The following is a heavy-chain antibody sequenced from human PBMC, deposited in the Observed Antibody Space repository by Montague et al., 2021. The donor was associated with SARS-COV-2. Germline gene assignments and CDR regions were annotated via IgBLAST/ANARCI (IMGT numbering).Heavy chain of an antibody. CDR1: GGSISSYY. Sequence: SETLSLTCTVSGGSISSYYWSWIRQPPGKGLEWIGYIYYSGSTNYNHSLKSRDTISVDTSKNQFSLKLSFVTAADTAVDYCERHHPVGGVRPWGQGTLVTVSS. V-gene: IGHV4-59*08. CDR3: ERHHPVGGVRP. D-gene: IGHD2-8*02. J-gene: IGHJ5*02. CDR2: IYYSGST.